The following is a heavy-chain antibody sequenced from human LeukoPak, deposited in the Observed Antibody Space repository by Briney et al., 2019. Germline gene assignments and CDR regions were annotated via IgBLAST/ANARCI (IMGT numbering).Heavy chain of an antibody. CDR3: ARGGDYGGFWGYYYYGMDV. D-gene: IGHD4-17*01. Sequence: SETLSLTCAVYGGSFSGYYWSWIRQPPGKGLEWIGEINHSGSTNYNPPLKSRVTISVDTSKNQFSLKLSSVTAADTAVYYCARGGDYGGFWGYYYYGMDVWGQGTTVTVSS. J-gene: IGHJ6*02. CDR2: INHSGST. CDR1: GGSFSGYY. V-gene: IGHV4-34*01.